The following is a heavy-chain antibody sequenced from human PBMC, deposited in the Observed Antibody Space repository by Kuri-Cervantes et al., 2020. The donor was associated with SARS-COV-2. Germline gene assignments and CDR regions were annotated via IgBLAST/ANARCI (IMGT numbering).Heavy chain of an antibody. D-gene: IGHD6-19*01. Sequence: GGSLRLSFAASGFTFSSYAMHWVRQAPGKGLEWLAVISYDGSNKYYADSVKGRFTISRDNSKNTLYLQMNSLRAEDTAVYYRAKLGSVWRAVAGTVYWGQGTLVTVSS. CDR2: ISYDGSNK. J-gene: IGHJ4*02. CDR3: AKLGSVWRAVAGTVY. CDR1: GFTFSSYA. V-gene: IGHV3-30-3*02.